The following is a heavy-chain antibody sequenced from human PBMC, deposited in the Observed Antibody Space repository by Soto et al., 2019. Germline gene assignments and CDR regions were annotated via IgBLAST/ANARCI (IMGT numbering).Heavy chain of an antibody. D-gene: IGHD3-10*01. CDR3: ASTIRETMVRGVIANWFDP. CDR1: GYTFTSYY. Sequence: QVQLVQSGAEVKKPGASVKVSCKASGYTFTSYYMHWVRQAPGQGLEWMGIINPSGGSTSYAQKLQGRANMTRDTSTSTVYMELSSLSSEDTAVYYCASTIRETMVRGVIANWFDPWGQGTLVTVSS. V-gene: IGHV1-46*03. J-gene: IGHJ5*02. CDR2: INPSGGST.